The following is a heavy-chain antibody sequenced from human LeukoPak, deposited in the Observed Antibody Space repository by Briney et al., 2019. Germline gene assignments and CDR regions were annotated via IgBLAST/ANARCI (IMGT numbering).Heavy chain of an antibody. J-gene: IGHJ4*02. D-gene: IGHD3-10*01. CDR1: GGSFSGYY. CDR3: ARSSYYYGSGSYYIN. CDR2: INHSGST. Sequence: SETLSLTCAVYGGSFSGYYWSWIRQPPGKGLEWIGEINHSGSTNYNPSLKSRVTISVDTSKNQFSLKLSSVTAADTAVYYCARSSYYYGSGSYYINWGQGTLVTVSS. V-gene: IGHV4-34*01.